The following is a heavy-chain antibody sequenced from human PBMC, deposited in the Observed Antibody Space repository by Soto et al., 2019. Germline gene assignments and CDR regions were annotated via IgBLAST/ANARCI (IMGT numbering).Heavy chain of an antibody. CDR1: GFSFIDYS. D-gene: IGHD5-12*01. CDR2: INAGNGNT. J-gene: IGHJ1*01. Sequence: ASVKVSCKASGFSFIDYSILWVRQAPGQSLEWLGWINAGNGNTKYSHKFQDRVTITSDTSATITYMELRSLRSEDTAVFYCARSAKKTWLPDFWGQGTLVTVSS. CDR3: ARSAKKTWLPDF. V-gene: IGHV1-3*01.